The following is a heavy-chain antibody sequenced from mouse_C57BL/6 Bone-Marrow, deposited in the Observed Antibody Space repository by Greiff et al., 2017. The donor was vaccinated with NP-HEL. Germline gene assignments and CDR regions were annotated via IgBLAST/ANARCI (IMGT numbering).Heavy chain of an antibody. J-gene: IGHJ2*01. CDR2: IYPRSGNT. V-gene: IGHV1-81*01. Sequence: QVQLKESGAELARPGASVKLSCKASGYTFTSYGISWVKQRTGQGLEWIGEIYPRSGNTYYNEKFKGKATLTDDKSSSTAYMELRSLTSEDSAVYFCAKRDGYPYYFDYWGQGTTLTVSS. D-gene: IGHD2-3*01. CDR3: AKRDGYPYYFDY. CDR1: GYTFTSYG.